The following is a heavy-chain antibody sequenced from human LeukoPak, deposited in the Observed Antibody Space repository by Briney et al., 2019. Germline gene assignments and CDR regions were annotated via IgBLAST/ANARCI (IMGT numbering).Heavy chain of an antibody. CDR3: ARETRLHSGSYSNDAFDI. J-gene: IGHJ3*02. CDR2: IYYSGST. V-gene: IGHV4-59*12. D-gene: IGHD1-26*01. CDR1: GGSISGYY. Sequence: PSETLSLTCTVSGGSISGYYWSWIRQPPGKGLEWIGYIYYSGSTNYNPSLKSRVTISIDTSKTQVSLRLSSVTAADTAVYYCARETRLHSGSYSNDAFDIWGQGTMVTVSS.